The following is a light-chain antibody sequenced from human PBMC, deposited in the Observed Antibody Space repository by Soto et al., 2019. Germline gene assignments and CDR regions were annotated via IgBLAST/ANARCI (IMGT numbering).Light chain of an antibody. V-gene: IGLV2-14*01. J-gene: IGLJ3*02. CDR2: EVS. CDR3: SSYTTSSTRV. CDR1: SSDVGYYNY. Sequence: QSALTQPAAVSGSPGQSITISCTGTSSDVGYYNYVSWFQQHPGKAPKLLIYEVSNRPSGVSNRFSGSKSGNTASLTISGLQAEDEADYDCSSYTTSSTRVFGGGTKLTVI.